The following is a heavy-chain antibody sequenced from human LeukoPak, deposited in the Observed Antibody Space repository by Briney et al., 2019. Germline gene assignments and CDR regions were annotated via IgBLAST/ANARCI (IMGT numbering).Heavy chain of an antibody. CDR1: GFTVSSNY. CDR2: IYSGGST. CDR3: ARSYPNSGWSLDY. Sequence: GGSLRLSCAASGFTVSSNYMSWVRQAPGKGLEWVSVIYSGGSTYYADSVKGRFTISRDNSKNTLYLQMNSLRAEDTAVYYCARSYPNSGWSLDYWGQGTLVTVSS. D-gene: IGHD6-19*01. J-gene: IGHJ4*02. V-gene: IGHV3-53*01.